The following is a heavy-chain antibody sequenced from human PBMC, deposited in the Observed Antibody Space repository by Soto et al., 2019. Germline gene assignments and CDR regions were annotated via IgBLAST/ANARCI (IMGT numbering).Heavy chain of an antibody. V-gene: IGHV5-51*01. D-gene: IGHD5-18*01. Sequence: GESLKISCKGSGYSFTNSWIGWVRQMPGKGLEWMEIIYPGDSDTRYSPSFQGQVTISTEKSISTAYLQWSSLKASDTAMYYCARLWGEYSYGYDYWGQGTLVTVSS. CDR1: GYSFTNSW. CDR2: IYPGDSDT. J-gene: IGHJ4*02. CDR3: ARLWGEYSYGYDY.